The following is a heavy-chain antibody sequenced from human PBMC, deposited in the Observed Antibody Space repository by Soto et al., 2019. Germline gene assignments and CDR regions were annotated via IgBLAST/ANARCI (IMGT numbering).Heavy chain of an antibody. CDR1: GFTFDDYA. D-gene: IGHD3-9*01. V-gene: IGHV3-9*01. Sequence: EVQLVESGVGLVQPGRSLRLSCAASGFTFDDYAMHWVRQAPGKGLEWVSGISWNSGSIGYADSVKGRFTISRDNAKNSLYLQMNSLRAEDTALYYCAKDTHYDILTGYADYWGQGTLVTVSS. CDR2: ISWNSGSI. J-gene: IGHJ4*02. CDR3: AKDTHYDILTGYADY.